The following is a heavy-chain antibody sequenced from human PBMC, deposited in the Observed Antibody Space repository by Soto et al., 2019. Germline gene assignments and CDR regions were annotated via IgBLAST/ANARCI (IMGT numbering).Heavy chain of an antibody. CDR3: TTARLRGYSYAHY. D-gene: IGHD5-18*01. V-gene: IGHV3-15*01. J-gene: IGHJ4*02. CDR1: GFTFSNAW. CDR2: IKSKTDGGTT. Sequence: SLRLSCAASGFTFSNAWMSWVRQAPGKGLEWVGRIKSKTDGGTTDYAAPVKGRFTISRDDSKNTLYLQMNSLKTEDTAVYYCTTARLRGYSYAHYWGQGTLVTVSS.